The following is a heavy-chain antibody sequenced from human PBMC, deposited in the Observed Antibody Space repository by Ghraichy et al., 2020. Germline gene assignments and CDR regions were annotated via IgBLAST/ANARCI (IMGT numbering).Heavy chain of an antibody. CDR1: GFTFSSYG. Sequence: GESLNISCAASGFTFSSYGMHWVRQAPGKGLEWVAVIWYDGSNKYYADSVKGRFTISRDNSKNTLYLQMNSLRAEDTAVYYCARESSSSAEYFQHWGQGTLVTVSS. CDR3: ARESSSSAEYFQH. CDR2: IWYDGSNK. D-gene: IGHD6-13*01. J-gene: IGHJ1*01. V-gene: IGHV3-33*01.